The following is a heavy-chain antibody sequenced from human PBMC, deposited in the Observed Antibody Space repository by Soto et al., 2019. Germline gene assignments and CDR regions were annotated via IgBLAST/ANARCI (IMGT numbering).Heavy chain of an antibody. J-gene: IGHJ4*02. CDR2: IWYDGSNK. Sequence: QVQLVESGGGVVQPGRSLRLSCAASGFTFSSYGMHWVRQAPGKGLEWVAVIWYDGSNKYYADSVKSRFTISRDNSKNTLYLPMNSLRAEDTAVYYCARERLAYDFWSCYSPNDYWGQGTLVTVSS. D-gene: IGHD3-3*01. CDR1: GFTFSSYG. CDR3: ARERLAYDFWSCYSPNDY. V-gene: IGHV3-33*01.